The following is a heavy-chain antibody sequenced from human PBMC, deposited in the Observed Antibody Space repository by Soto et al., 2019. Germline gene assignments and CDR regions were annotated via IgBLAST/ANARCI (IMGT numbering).Heavy chain of an antibody. J-gene: IGHJ4*02. CDR3: ARERLQSFDY. CDR2: IIPIFGTA. CDR1: GGTFSSYA. Sequence: ASVEVSCKXSGGTFSSYAISWVRQAPGQGLEWMGGIIPIFGTANYAQKFQGRVTITADESTSTAYMELSSLRSEDTAVYYCARERLQSFDYWGQGTLVTVSS. D-gene: IGHD4-4*01. V-gene: IGHV1-69*13.